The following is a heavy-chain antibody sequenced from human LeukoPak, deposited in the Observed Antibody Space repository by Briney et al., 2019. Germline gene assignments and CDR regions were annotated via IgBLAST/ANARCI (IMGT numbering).Heavy chain of an antibody. Sequence: EASVKVSCKASGYTFTGYYMHWVRQAPGQGLEWMGWINPNTGGTNYAEKFQGRVTVTRDTRVKTVYMDVSGLRSDDTAVYYCARGPPTLYGGTYLKYWGQGTLVTVSS. CDR1: GYTFTGYY. CDR3: ARGPPTLYGGTYLKY. CDR2: INPNTGGT. D-gene: IGHD1-26*01. V-gene: IGHV1-2*02. J-gene: IGHJ4*02.